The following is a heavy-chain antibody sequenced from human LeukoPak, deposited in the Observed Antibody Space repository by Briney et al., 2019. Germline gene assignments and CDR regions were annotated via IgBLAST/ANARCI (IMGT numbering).Heavy chain of an antibody. J-gene: IGHJ4*02. CDR3: ARGLVYYDILRNYFDY. CDR2: IIPIFGTA. CDR1: GGTFSSYA. D-gene: IGHD3-9*01. Sequence: GASVKVSCKASGGTFSSYAISWVRQAPGQGLEWMGGIIPIFGTANYAQKFQGRVTITADESTSTAYMELSSLRSEDTAVYYCARGLVYYDILRNYFDYWGQGTLVTVSS. V-gene: IGHV1-69*13.